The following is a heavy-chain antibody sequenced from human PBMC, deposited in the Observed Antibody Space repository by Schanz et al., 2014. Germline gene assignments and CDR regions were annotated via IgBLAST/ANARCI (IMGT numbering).Heavy chain of an antibody. D-gene: IGHD3-22*01. CDR3: ARDDRAYYYGMDV. J-gene: IGHJ6*02. V-gene: IGHV1-2*04. CDR2: INPNTGGT. Sequence: QVQLVQSGAEVKKPGSSVKVSCKASGGTFSSYSISWVRQAPGQGLEWMGRINPNTGGTNFAQKFQGWVTVTRDTSISTVYMELSRVTYEDTAVYYCARDDRAYYYGMDVWGQGTTVTVSS. CDR1: GGTFSSYS.